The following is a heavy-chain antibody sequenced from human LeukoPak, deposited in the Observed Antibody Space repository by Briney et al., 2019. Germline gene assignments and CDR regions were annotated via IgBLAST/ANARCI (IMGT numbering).Heavy chain of an antibody. CDR3: ARVGGDVLSGHRTGYYYAMDV. Sequence: GRSLRLSCAASGFTLTRFAVYWVRQAPGKGLEWVALISYDGSNKDYAVSVKGRFTISRDNSKNTVYLQMNSPRAEDTAVYYCARVGGDVLSGHRTGYYYAMDVWGQGTTVTVSS. V-gene: IGHV3-30*04. CDR1: GFTLTRFA. CDR2: ISYDGSNK. D-gene: IGHD3-3*01. J-gene: IGHJ6*02.